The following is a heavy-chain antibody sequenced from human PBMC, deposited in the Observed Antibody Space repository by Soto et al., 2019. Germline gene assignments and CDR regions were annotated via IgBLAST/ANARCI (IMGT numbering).Heavy chain of an antibody. J-gene: IGHJ4*02. D-gene: IGHD3-9*01. V-gene: IGHV4-39*01. CDR3: ARSYYDILTGYRYFDY. Sequence: QLQLQESGPGLVKPSETLSLTCTVSGGSISSSSYYWGWIRQPPGKGLEWIGSIYYSGSTYYNPSLKSRVTISGATSKNQCSLKLSSVTAADTAVYYCARSYYDILTGYRYFDYWGQGTLVTVSS. CDR2: IYYSGST. CDR1: GGSISSSSYY.